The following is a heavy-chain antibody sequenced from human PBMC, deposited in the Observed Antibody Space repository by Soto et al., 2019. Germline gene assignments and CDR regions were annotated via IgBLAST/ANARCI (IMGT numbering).Heavy chain of an antibody. V-gene: IGHV3-9*01. CDR1: GFTFDDYA. Sequence: GGSLRLSCAASGFTFDDYAMHWVRQAPGKGLEWVSGISWNSGSIGYADSVKGRFTISRDNAKNSLYLQMNSLRAEDTALYYCAKDFWRYCSGGSCYSLAFDIWGQGTMVTVSS. CDR2: ISWNSGSI. CDR3: AKDFWRYCSGGSCYSLAFDI. D-gene: IGHD2-15*01. J-gene: IGHJ3*02.